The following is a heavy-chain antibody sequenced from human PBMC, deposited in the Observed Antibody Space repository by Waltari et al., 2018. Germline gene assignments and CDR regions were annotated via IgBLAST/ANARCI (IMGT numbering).Heavy chain of an antibody. Sequence: QVQLQQWGAGLLKPSETMSLTCAVYGESLSGYYWSWIRQPPGKGLEWIGEINHSGSTNYNPSLKSRVTISVDTSKNQFSLKLSSVTAADTAVYYCARRRSSRGGSDYWGQGTLVTVSS. CDR2: INHSGST. D-gene: IGHD5-12*01. V-gene: IGHV4-34*01. CDR1: GESLSGYY. J-gene: IGHJ4*02. CDR3: ARRRSSRGGSDY.